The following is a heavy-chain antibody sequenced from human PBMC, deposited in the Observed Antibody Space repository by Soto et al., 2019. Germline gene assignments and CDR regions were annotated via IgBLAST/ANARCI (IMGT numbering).Heavy chain of an antibody. CDR1: GDTFSCYT. J-gene: IGHJ4*02. CDR3: AASYGSGYRAFDY. Sequence: QVQLVQSGTEVKKPGSSVKVSCKASGDTFSCYTINWVRQAPGLGLEWVGRINPIVSMSNYAQKFQGRVSMTADKSTSTAYMELRSLRYDDTAMYFCAASYGSGYRAFDYWGQGALVIVSS. V-gene: IGHV1-69*02. CDR2: INPIVSMS. D-gene: IGHD3-10*01.